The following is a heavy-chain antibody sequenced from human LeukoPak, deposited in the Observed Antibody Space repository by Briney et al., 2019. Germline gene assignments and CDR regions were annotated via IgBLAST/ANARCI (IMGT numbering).Heavy chain of an antibody. CDR3: AKGAFDYIEIAYFDY. Sequence: GGSLRLSCAASGFTFSNYAMNWVRQAPGKGLEGVAVLIGSSGATDYADSVKGRFTISSDNSKNTLFLQMNSLRAEDTAIYYCAKGAFDYIEIAYFDYWGQGALVTVSS. D-gene: IGHD5-12*01. J-gene: IGHJ4*02. V-gene: IGHV3-23*01. CDR1: GFTFSNYA. CDR2: LIGSSGAT.